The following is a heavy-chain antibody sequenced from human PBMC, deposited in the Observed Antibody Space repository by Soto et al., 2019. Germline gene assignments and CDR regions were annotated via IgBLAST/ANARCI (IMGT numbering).Heavy chain of an antibody. CDR1: GFTFSSYW. Sequence: GGSLRLSCAASGFTFSSYWMSWVRQAPGKGLEGVANIKQDGSEKYYVDSVKGQFTISSDNAKNSLYLQMNSLRAEDTAVYYCARVGYAFWSGWGYYMDVWGQGTTVTVSS. CDR2: IKQDGSEK. CDR3: ARVGYAFWSGWGYYMDV. J-gene: IGHJ6*03. V-gene: IGHV3-7*01. D-gene: IGHD3-3*01.